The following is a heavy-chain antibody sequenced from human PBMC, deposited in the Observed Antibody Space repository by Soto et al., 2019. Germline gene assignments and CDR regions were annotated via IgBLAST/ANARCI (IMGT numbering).Heavy chain of an antibody. CDR3: ARDYQLTKYSSSSSFDY. Sequence: GGSLRLSCAASGFTFSSYSMNWVRQAPGKGLEWVSYISSSSSTIYYADSVKGQFTISRDNAKNSLYLQMNSLRDEDTAVYYCARDYQLTKYSSSSSFDYWGQGTLVTVSS. D-gene: IGHD6-6*01. V-gene: IGHV3-48*02. CDR2: ISSSSSTI. J-gene: IGHJ4*02. CDR1: GFTFSSYS.